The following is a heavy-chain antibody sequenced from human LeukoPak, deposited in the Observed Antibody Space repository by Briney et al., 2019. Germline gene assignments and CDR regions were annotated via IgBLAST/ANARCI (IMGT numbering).Heavy chain of an antibody. CDR1: GFTSSSYS. CDR3: ARSRLRYFDWDYYGMDV. CDR2: ISSSSSYI. D-gene: IGHD3-9*01. Sequence: SGGSLRLSCAASGFTSSSYSMNWVRQAPGKGLEWVSSISSSSSYIYYADSVKGRFTISRDNAKNSLYLQMNSLRAEDTAVYYCARSRLRYFDWDYYGMDVWGQGTTVTVSS. J-gene: IGHJ6*02. V-gene: IGHV3-21*01.